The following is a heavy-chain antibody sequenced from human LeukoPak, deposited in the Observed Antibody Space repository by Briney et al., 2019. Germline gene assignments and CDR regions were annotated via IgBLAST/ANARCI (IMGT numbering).Heavy chain of an antibody. V-gene: IGHV3-23*01. D-gene: IGHD3-10*01. CDR1: GFTFSSYA. CDR2: ISGSGGGT. J-gene: IGHJ4*02. Sequence: GGSLRLSCAASGFTFSSYAMSWVRQAPGKGLEWVSAISGSGGGTNYADSVKGRFTISRDNSKNMLYLQMSSLRAEDTALYYCAKGSGNGYGSGPFDYWGQGTLVTVSS. CDR3: AKGSGNGYGSGPFDY.